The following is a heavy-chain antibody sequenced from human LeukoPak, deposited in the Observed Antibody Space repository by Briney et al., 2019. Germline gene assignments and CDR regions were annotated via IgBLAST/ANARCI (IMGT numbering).Heavy chain of an antibody. CDR2: IKSKTDGGTT. CDR1: GFTFSNAW. J-gene: IGHJ4*02. Sequence: PGGSLRLSCAASGFTFSNAWMSWVRQAPGKGLEWVGRIKSKTDGGTTDYAAPVKGRFTISRDDSKNTLYLQMNSLKTEDTAVYYCISTSSSGWYPLFYFDYWGQGTLVTVSS. CDR3: ISTSSSGWYPLFYFDY. V-gene: IGHV3-15*01. D-gene: IGHD6-19*01.